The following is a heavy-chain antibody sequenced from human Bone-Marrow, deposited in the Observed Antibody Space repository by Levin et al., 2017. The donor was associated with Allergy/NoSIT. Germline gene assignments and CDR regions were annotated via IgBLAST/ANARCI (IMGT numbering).Heavy chain of an antibody. CDR2: ISSSSSTI. J-gene: IGHJ5*02. CDR1: GFTFSSYS. Sequence: PGGSLRLSCAASGFTFSSYSMNWVRQAPGKGLEWVSYISSSSSTIYYADSVKGRFTISRDNAKNSLYLQMNSLRAEDTAVYYCARELLIAVNWFDPWGQGTLVTVSS. D-gene: IGHD3-16*02. V-gene: IGHV3-48*01. CDR3: ARELLIAVNWFDP.